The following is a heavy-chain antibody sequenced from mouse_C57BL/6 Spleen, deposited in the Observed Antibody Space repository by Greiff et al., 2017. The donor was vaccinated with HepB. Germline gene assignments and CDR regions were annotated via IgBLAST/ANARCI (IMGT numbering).Heavy chain of an antibody. D-gene: IGHD2-4*01. V-gene: IGHV1-74*01. J-gene: IGHJ3*01. CDR3: AIDDDYDEKGFAY. Sequence: VQLQQPGAELVKPGASVKVSCKASGYTFTSYWMHWVKQRPGQGLEWIGRIHPSDSDTNYNQKFKGKDTLTVDKSSSTAYMQLSSLTSEDSAVYYCAIDDDYDEKGFAYWGQGTLVTVSA. CDR1: GYTFTSYW. CDR2: IHPSDSDT.